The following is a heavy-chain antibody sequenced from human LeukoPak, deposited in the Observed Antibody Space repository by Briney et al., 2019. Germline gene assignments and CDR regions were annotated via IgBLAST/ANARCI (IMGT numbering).Heavy chain of an antibody. J-gene: IGHJ5*02. D-gene: IGHD6-13*01. Sequence: GASVKVSCKASGYTFTGYYMHWVRQAPGQGLEWMGWINPNSGGTNYAQKFQGRVTMTRDTSISTAYMELSRLRSDDTAVHYCAREFQAEQQLVRVWFDPWGQGTLVTVSS. CDR2: INPNSGGT. CDR1: GYTFTGYY. CDR3: AREFQAEQQLVRVWFDP. V-gene: IGHV1-2*02.